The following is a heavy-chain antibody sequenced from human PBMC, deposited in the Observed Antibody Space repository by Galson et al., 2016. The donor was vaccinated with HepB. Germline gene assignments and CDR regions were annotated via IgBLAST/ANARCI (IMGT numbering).Heavy chain of an antibody. J-gene: IGHJ4*02. CDR2: INPSGGTT. Sequence: SCKASGYTFTNYYIHWVRQAPGQGLEWMAIINPSGGTTTYAQKFQGRVTMTRDTSTSTVYMQLSSLRSEDTAVYYCARHHFDYWGQGTLVTVSS. CDR1: GYTFTNYY. CDR3: ARHHFDY. V-gene: IGHV1-46*01.